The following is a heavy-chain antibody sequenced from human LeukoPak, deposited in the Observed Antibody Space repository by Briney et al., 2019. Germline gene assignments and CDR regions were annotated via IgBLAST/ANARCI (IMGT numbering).Heavy chain of an antibody. V-gene: IGHV4-59*12. Sequence: SSETLSLTCTVSGGSISSYYWSWIRQPPGKGLEWIGYIYYSGSTNYNPSLKSRVTISVDTSKNQFSLKLSSVTAADTAVYYCARERYYYGSGSYYFFDYWGQGTLVTVSS. J-gene: IGHJ4*02. CDR3: ARERYYYGSGSYYFFDY. CDR2: IYYSGST. D-gene: IGHD3-10*01. CDR1: GGSISSYY.